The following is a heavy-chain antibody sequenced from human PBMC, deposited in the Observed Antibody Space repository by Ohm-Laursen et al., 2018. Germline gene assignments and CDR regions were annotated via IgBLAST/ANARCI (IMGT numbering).Heavy chain of an antibody. J-gene: IGHJ4*02. CDR2: ISGSGGST. V-gene: IGHV3-23*01. Sequence: LSLTCAASGFTFSSYAMSWVRQAPGKGLEWVSAISGSGGSTYYAESVKGRFTISRDNSKNTLYLQMNSLRAEDTAVYYCAKDLVWSGRAGYFDYWGQGTLVTVSS. CDR3: AKDLVWSGRAGYFDY. D-gene: IGHD3-3*01. CDR1: GFTFSSYA.